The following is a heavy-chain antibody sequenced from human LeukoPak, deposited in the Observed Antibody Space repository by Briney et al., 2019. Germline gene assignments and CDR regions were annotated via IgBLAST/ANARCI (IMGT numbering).Heavy chain of an antibody. CDR2: INPNSGGT. CDR3: ARLTELGFYSSSWYYYYYGMDV. CDR1: GYTFTGYY. J-gene: IGHJ6*02. D-gene: IGHD6-13*01. Sequence: GASVKVSCKASGYTFTGYYMHWVRQASGQGLEWMGWINPNSGGTNYAQKFQGRVTMTRDTSISTAYMELSRLRSDDTAVYYCARLTELGFYSSSWYYYYYGMDVWGQGTTVTVSS. V-gene: IGHV1-2*02.